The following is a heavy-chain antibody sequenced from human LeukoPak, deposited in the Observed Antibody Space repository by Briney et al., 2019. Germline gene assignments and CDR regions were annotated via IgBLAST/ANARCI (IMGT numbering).Heavy chain of an antibody. CDR2: ISPNSGDT. D-gene: IGHD2-2*01. Sequence: ASVKVSCKASGYTFSGYYLHWVRQAPGQGLEWMGWISPNSGDTDIAQKFQGRVTMTRDTSIATSYMEVDSLTSDDTAVYYCARESACGTTNCLAPADWLDPWGQGTLVIVSS. V-gene: IGHV1-2*02. J-gene: IGHJ5*02. CDR3: ARESACGTTNCLAPADWLDP. CDR1: GYTFSGYY.